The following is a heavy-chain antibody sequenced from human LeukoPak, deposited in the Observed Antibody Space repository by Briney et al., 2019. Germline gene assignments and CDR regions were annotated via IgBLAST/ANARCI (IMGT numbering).Heavy chain of an antibody. CDR1: GGSISSYY. Sequence: SSETLSLTCTVSGGSISSYYWSWIRQPAGKGLEWIGRIYTSGSTNYNPSLKSRVTMSVDTSKNRFSLKLSSVTAADTAVYYCARSPIYPDAFDIWGQGTMVTVSS. CDR3: ARSPIYPDAFDI. CDR2: IYTSGST. V-gene: IGHV4-4*07. D-gene: IGHD2/OR15-2a*01. J-gene: IGHJ3*02.